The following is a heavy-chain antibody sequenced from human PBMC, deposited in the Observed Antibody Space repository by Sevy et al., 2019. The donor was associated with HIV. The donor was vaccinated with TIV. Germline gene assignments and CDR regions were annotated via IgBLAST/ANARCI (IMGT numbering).Heavy chain of an antibody. CDR3: ARDLYGDYYFDY. CDR2: ISSSSSHI. Sequence: GGSLRLSCAASGFTFSSYSMNWVRQAPGKGLEWVSSISSSSSHIYYADSVKGRFTISRDNAKNSLYLQMNSLRAEDTAVYYCARDLYGDYYFDYWGHGTLVTVSS. D-gene: IGHD4-17*01. V-gene: IGHV3-21*01. J-gene: IGHJ4*01. CDR1: GFTFSSYS.